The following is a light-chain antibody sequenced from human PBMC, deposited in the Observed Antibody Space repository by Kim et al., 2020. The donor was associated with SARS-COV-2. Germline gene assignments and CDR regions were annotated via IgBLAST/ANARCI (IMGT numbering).Light chain of an antibody. J-gene: IGLJ2*01. V-gene: IGLV3-19*01. Sequence: SSELTQDPAVSVALGQTVRITCQGDSLRSYYASWYQQKPGQAPVLVIYGKNNRPSGIPDRFSASSSGNTASLTITGAQAEDEADYYCHSRDSSVSVVFGGRTQLTVL. CDR1: SLRSYY. CDR2: GKN. CDR3: HSRDSSVSVV.